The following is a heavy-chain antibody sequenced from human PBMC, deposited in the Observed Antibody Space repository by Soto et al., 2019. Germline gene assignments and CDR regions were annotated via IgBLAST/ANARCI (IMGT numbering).Heavy chain of an antibody. CDR3: TTDVFGDYSIWFDP. Sequence: GGSLRLSCAASGFTFSNAWMSWVRQAPEKGLEWVGRIKSKTDGGTTDYAAPVKGRFTISRDDSKNTLYLQMNSLKTEDTAVYYCTTDVFGDYSIWFDPWGKGTLVTVSS. CDR2: IKSKTDGGTT. J-gene: IGHJ5*02. CDR1: GFTFSNAW. D-gene: IGHD4-4*01. V-gene: IGHV3-15*01.